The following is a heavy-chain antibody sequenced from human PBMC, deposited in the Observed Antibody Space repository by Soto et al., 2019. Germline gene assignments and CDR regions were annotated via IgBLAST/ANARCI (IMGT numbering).Heavy chain of an antibody. D-gene: IGHD4-17*01. CDR1: GFSLSNARMG. J-gene: IGHJ4*02. CDR2: ISSNDEK. Sequence: QVTLKESGPVLVKPTETLTLTCTVSGFSLSNARMGVSWIRQPPGKALEWLAYISSNDEKSHSTSLKSRLTICKAPSKSQVGLTMTNMDPVDTVTYYGARGSTVTPRCYLHYWGQGTLLTVSS. CDR3: ARGSTVTPRCYLHY. V-gene: IGHV2-26*01.